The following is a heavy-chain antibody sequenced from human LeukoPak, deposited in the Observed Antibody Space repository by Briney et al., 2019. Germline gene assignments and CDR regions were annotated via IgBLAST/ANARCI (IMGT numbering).Heavy chain of an antibody. CDR2: IYHSGST. J-gene: IGHJ4*02. D-gene: IGHD3-22*01. CDR3: ATTSYYYDSPDY. CDR1: DYSISSGYY. V-gene: IGHV4-38-2*02. Sequence: SETLSLTCTVSDYSISSGYYWGWIRQPPGKGLEWIGSIYHSGSTYYNPSLRSRVTISVDTSKNQFSLKLSSVTAADTAVYYCATTSYYYDSPDYWGQGTLVTVSS.